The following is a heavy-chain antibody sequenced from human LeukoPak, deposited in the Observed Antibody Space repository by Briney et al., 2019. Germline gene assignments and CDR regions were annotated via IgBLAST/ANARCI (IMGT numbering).Heavy chain of an antibody. CDR3: AREADYGDYSKSFYYMDV. CDR2: IYTSENT. V-gene: IGHV4-4*07. Sequence: PSETLSLTCTVSGCYIGSYYWSWIRQPAGKGLEWIGRIYTSENTEYNPSLKSRVTMSVDMSTSQFSLRLTSVTAADTAVYYCAREADYGDYSKSFYYMDVWGKGTTVTVSS. J-gene: IGHJ6*03. CDR1: GCYIGSYY. D-gene: IGHD4-17*01.